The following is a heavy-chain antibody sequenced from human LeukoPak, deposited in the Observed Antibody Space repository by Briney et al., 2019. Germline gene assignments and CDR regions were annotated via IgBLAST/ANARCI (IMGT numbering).Heavy chain of an antibody. CDR3: ARQGSGSYYYTSPY. CDR1: GGSLSGYY. D-gene: IGHD1-26*01. Sequence: SETLSLTCAVYGGSLSGYYWSWIRQPPGKGLEWIGEINHSGNTNYNPSLKSRVTISADTSKNHFYLKLSSVTAADTAVYYCARQGSGSYYYTSPYWGQGTLVTVSS. J-gene: IGHJ4*02. CDR2: INHSGNT. V-gene: IGHV4-34*01.